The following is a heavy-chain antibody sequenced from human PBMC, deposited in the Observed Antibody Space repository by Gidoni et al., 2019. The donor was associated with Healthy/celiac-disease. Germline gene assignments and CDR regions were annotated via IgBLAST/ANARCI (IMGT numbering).Heavy chain of an antibody. CDR1: GYTFTSYY. CDR3: ARLIGERGEGGYFDY. D-gene: IGHD7-27*01. Sequence: QVQLVQSGAEVKKPGASVKVSCKASGYTFTSYYMHWVRQAPGQGLEWMGIINPSGGSTSYAQKFQGRVTMTRDTSTSTVYMELSSLRSEDTAVYYCARLIGERGEGGYFDYWGQGTLVTVSS. CDR2: INPSGGST. V-gene: IGHV1-46*01. J-gene: IGHJ4*02.